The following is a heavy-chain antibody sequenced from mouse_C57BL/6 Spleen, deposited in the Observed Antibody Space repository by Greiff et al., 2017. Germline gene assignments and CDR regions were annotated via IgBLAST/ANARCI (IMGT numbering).Heavy chain of an antibody. Sequence: VQLQQSGAELVRPGASVTLSCKASGYTFTDYEMHWVKQTPVHGLEWIGAIDPETGGTAYNQKFKGKAILTADKSSSTAYMELRSLTSEDSAVYYCTRSVITTVVATDYYAMDYWGQGTSVTVSS. D-gene: IGHD1-1*01. V-gene: IGHV1-15*01. CDR2: IDPETGGT. CDR1: GYTFTDYE. CDR3: TRSVITTVVATDYYAMDY. J-gene: IGHJ4*01.